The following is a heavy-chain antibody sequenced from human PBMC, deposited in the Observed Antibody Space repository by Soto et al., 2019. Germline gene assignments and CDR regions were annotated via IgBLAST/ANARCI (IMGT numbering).Heavy chain of an antibody. CDR2: IYHSGST. V-gene: IGHV4-59*08. Sequence: PSETLSLTCTVSGGSISSYYWSWIRQPAGKGLEWMGYIYHSGSTHYNPSLNSRLTISIDTSTNRFSLNLTSVTAADTAVYFCARLRWETENNWFDPWGQGALVTVSS. CDR3: ARLRWETENNWFDP. CDR1: GGSISSYY. D-gene: IGHD1-26*01. J-gene: IGHJ5*02.